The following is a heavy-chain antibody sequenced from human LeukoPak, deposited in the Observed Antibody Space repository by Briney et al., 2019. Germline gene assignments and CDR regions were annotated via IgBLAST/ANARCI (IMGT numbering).Heavy chain of an antibody. CDR3: AREKATVVTRYFDY. J-gene: IGHJ4*02. CDR2: ISSSGSTI. CDR1: GFTFSSYE. V-gene: IGHV3-48*03. D-gene: IGHD4-23*01. Sequence: GGSLRLSCAASGFTFSSYEMNWVRQAPGKGLEWVSYISSSGSTIYYADSVKGRFTISRDNAKNSLYLQMNSLRAEDTAVYYCAREKATVVTRYFDYWGQGTLVTVSS.